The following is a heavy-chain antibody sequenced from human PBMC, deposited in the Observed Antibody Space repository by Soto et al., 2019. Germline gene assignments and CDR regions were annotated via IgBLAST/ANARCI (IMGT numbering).Heavy chain of an antibody. CDR1: GYTFTSYY. V-gene: IGHV1-46*01. CDR3: ARDIPYCGDVCHDVFDI. J-gene: IGHJ3*02. Sequence: ASVTVSFPASGYTFTSYYMHWGRQEPGQGLEWMGIIRPSGGSTTYAQKFQGRVTMTRDTSTSTVYMELSSLRSEDTAVYYFARDIPYCGDVCHDVFDIWGQGTMVTVSS. D-gene: IGHD2-21*02. CDR2: IRPSGGST.